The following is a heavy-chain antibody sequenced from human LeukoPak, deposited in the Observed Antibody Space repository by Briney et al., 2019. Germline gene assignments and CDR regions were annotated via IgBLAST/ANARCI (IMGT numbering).Heavy chain of an antibody. V-gene: IGHV3-23*01. CDR3: AKAGVAWVTRYFDS. J-gene: IGHJ4*02. D-gene: IGHD3-10*01. CDR1: GFTFSSYE. Sequence: GGSLRLSCAASGFTFSSYEMNWVRQAPGKGLEWVSVISGGGDITYYSDSVKGRFTTSRDNSKNTLYLQMNSLRAEDTAIYYCAKAGVAWVTRYFDSWGQGTLVTVSS. CDR2: ISGGGDIT.